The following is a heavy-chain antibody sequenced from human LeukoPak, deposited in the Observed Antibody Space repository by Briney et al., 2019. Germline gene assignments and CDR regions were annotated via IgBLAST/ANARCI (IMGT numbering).Heavy chain of an antibody. J-gene: IGHJ4*02. D-gene: IGHD3-9*01. CDR1: GSPFTDSP. CDR2: IRTST. Sequence: GGSLRLSCATSGSPFTDSPMNWVRQAPGKGLEWVSNIRTSTEGTNYAIYADSVKGRVTFSRDDAKNTLYLHMRSLRDDDTAVYYCARDQRYAFDYWGRGILVTVSS. CDR3: ARDQRYAFDY. V-gene: IGHV3-11*05.